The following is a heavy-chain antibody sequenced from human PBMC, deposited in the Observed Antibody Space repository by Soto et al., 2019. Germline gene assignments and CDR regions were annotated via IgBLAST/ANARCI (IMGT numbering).Heavy chain of an antibody. CDR2: IIPIFGTA. V-gene: IGHV1-69*13. CDR3: AREKGPSIMITFGGGYYGMDV. Sequence: SVKVSCKASGGTFSSYAISWVRQAPGQGLEWMGGIIPIFGTANYAQKFQGRVTITADESTSTAYMELSSLRSEDTAVYYCAREKGPSIMITFGGGYYGMDVWGQGTTVTVSS. J-gene: IGHJ6*02. CDR1: GGTFSSYA. D-gene: IGHD3-16*01.